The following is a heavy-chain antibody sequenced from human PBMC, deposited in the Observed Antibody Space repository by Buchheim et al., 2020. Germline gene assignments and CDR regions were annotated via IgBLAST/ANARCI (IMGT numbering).Heavy chain of an antibody. D-gene: IGHD3-3*01. CDR2: ISGSGGST. V-gene: IGHV3-23*01. CDR3: AKVGGYDFWSGYYVGSSYYYGMDV. Sequence: EVQLLESGGGLVQPGGSLRLSCAASGFTFSSYAMSWVRQAPGKGLEWVSAISGSGGSTYYADSVKGRFTISRDNSKNTLYLQMNSLRAEDTAVYYCAKVGGYDFWSGYYVGSSYYYGMDVWGQGTT. J-gene: IGHJ6*02. CDR1: GFTFSSYA.